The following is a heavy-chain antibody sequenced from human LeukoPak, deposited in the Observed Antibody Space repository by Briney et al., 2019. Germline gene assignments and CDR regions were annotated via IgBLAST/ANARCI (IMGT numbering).Heavy chain of an antibody. D-gene: IGHD6-19*01. J-gene: IGHJ6*03. V-gene: IGHV4-34*01. Sequence: LETLSLTCAVYGGSFSGYYWSWIRQPPGKGLEWIGEINHSGSTNYNPSLKSRVTISVDTSKNQFSLKLSSVTAADTAVYYCARHLSGWYRGYYYYYMDVWGKGTTVTISS. CDR1: GGSFSGYY. CDR3: ARHLSGWYRGYYYYYMDV. CDR2: INHSGST.